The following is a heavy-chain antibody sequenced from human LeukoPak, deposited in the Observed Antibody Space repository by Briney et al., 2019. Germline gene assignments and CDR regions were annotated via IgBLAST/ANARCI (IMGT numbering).Heavy chain of an antibody. Sequence: GRSLRLSCAVSGFTFSSHGMHWVRQAPGNGLEWVTFIRSDGSSNYYGDSVKGRFTLSRDNFKNTLSLQMNSLRAEDTAVYSCARGDYGDYWNYYYMDVWGKGTTVTVSS. J-gene: IGHJ6*03. V-gene: IGHV3-30*02. CDR3: ARGDYGDYWNYYYMDV. CDR2: IRSDGSSN. D-gene: IGHD4-17*01. CDR1: GFTFSSHG.